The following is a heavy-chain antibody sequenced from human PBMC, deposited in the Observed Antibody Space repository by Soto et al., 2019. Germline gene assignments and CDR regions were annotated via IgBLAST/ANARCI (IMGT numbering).Heavy chain of an antibody. V-gene: IGHV1-69*13. D-gene: IGHD4-17*01. CDR1: GGTFSSYA. CDR2: IIPIFGTA. Sequence: AVKVSCKASGGTFSSYAISWVRQAPGQGLEWMGGIIPIFGTANYAQKFQGRVTITADESTSTAYMELSSLRSEDTAVYYCAVGVTTVYYYYYGMDVWGQGTTVTVSS. J-gene: IGHJ6*02. CDR3: AVGVTTVYYYYYGMDV.